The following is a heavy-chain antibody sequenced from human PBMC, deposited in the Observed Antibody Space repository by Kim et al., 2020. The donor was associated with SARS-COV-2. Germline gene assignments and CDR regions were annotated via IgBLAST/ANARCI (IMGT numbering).Heavy chain of an antibody. J-gene: IGHJ4*02. Sequence: SVKGRLPISRDNSKNTLYLQMGSLRAEDMAVYYCARGPHNYYDSSGYYPDWGQGTLVTVSS. V-gene: IGHV3-64*01. CDR3: ARGPHNYYDSSGYYPD. D-gene: IGHD3-22*01.